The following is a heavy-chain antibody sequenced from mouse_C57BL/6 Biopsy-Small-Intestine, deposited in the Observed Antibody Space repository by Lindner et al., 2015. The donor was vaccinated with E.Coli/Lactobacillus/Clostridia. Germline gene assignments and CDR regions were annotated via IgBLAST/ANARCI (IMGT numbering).Heavy chain of an antibody. J-gene: IGHJ2*01. Sequence: VQLQESGPELVKPGASVKISCKASGYSFTGYYMHWVKQSHGNGLDWIGYIYPSNGISSYNQRFKGKATLTVDKSSNTAYMELRSLTSEDSAVYYCARSEGSSGFFDYWGQGTTLTVSS. V-gene: IGHV1-31*01. CDR1: GYSFTGYY. CDR3: ARSEGSSGFFDY. CDR2: IYPSNGIS. D-gene: IGHD3-2*02.